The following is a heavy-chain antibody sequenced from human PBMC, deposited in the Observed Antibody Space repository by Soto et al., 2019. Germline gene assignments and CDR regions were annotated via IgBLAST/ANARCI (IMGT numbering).Heavy chain of an antibody. D-gene: IGHD2-21*01. CDR3: AREQVPVAKGCGGALDI. J-gene: IGHJ3*02. CDR1: GGTFGSYP. Sequence: QVQLVQSGADVKRPGSSVRVSCTTSGGTFGSYPVNWVRKAPVQGMEWLGGIIPWSRASIYAQKFKGRVIITADESTTTAYMDLSSLTSEDTAMYYCAREQVPVAKGCGGALDIWGQGTMVTVSS. CDR2: IIPWSRAS. V-gene: IGHV1-69*01.